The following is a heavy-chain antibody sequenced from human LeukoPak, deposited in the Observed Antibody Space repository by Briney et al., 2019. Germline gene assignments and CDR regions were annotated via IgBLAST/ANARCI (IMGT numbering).Heavy chain of an antibody. CDR1: GYTFHSHG. V-gene: IGHV1-18*01. CDR2: ISPYNGNT. D-gene: IGHD5-24*01. Sequence: GASVKVSCKASGYTFHSHGISWVRQAPGQGLEWMGWISPYNGNTNYAQKLQGRVTMTTDTSTSTAYMELGSLTSDDTAVYYCARDKGRRNSEFDYWGQGTLVAVSS. CDR3: ARDKGRRNSEFDY. J-gene: IGHJ4*02.